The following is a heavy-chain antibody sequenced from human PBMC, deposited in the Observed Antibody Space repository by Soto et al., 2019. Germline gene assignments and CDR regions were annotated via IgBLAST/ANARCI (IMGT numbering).Heavy chain of an antibody. CDR1: GYNFISYG. V-gene: IGHV1-18*01. CDR3: ARIVGARVSGP. CDR2: ISSYNVNT. Sequence: QVPLVQSGAEVKKPGASVKVSCKASGYNFISYGITWVRQAPGQGLEWLGWISSYNVNTNYAQKVRGRVTMTTDTSTSTAYMELRGLTSDDTAVYYCARIVGARVSGPWGQGTLVTVSS. D-gene: IGHD1-26*01. J-gene: IGHJ5*02.